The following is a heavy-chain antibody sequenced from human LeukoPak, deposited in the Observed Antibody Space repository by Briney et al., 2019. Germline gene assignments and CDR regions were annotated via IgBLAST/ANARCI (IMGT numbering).Heavy chain of an antibody. CDR1: GFTFDDYA. D-gene: IGHD4-23*01. CDR2: ISWNSGSI. Sequence: GRSLRLSCAASGFTFDDYAIHWVRQAPGKGLEWVSGISWNSGSIGYADSVKGRFTISRDNAKNSLYLQMNSLRAEDTALYYCAKGLTTVVTDVFDIWGQGTMVTVSS. CDR3: AKGLTTVVTDVFDI. V-gene: IGHV3-9*01. J-gene: IGHJ3*02.